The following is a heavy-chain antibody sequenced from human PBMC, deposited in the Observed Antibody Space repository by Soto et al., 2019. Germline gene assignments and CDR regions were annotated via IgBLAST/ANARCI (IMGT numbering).Heavy chain of an antibody. J-gene: IGHJ4*02. V-gene: IGHV3-9*01. Sequence: PGGSLRLSCAASGFTFDDSAMHWVRQAPGKGLEWVSGISWNSGRIGYADSVKGRFTISRDTAKNSLYLQMNSLRAEDTAFYYCAKDVGYSISSFDYWGQGTLVTVSS. CDR3: AKDVGYSISSFDY. D-gene: IGHD1-26*01. CDR1: GFTFDDSA. CDR2: ISWNSGRI.